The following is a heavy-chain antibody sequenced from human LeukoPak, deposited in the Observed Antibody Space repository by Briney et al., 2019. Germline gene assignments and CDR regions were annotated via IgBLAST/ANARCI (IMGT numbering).Heavy chain of an antibody. J-gene: IGHJ3*02. CDR3: ARLGRVGATNDAFDI. D-gene: IGHD1-26*01. V-gene: IGHV4-38-2*02. CDR2: IYYSGST. Sequence: SETLSLTCTVSGYSISSAYYWGWIRQPPGKGLEWIGSIYYSGSTYYNPSLKSRVTISVDTSKNQFSLKLSSVTAADTAVYYCARLGRVGATNDAFDIWGQGTMVTVSS. CDR1: GYSISSAYY.